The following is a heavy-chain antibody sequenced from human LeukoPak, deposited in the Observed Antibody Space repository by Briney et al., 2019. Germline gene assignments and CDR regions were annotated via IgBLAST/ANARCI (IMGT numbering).Heavy chain of an antibody. Sequence: SETLSLTCTVPDGSINSDGYYWNWIRQHPGEGLEWIGYISYSGSTSYDPSLKSRIIISVDKSKSQFSLKLSSVTAADTAVYYCASHRYCSGGTCHSSFSVYWGQGTLVTVSS. CDR2: ISYSGST. J-gene: IGHJ4*02. CDR1: DGSINSDGYY. V-gene: IGHV4-31*03. D-gene: IGHD2-15*01. CDR3: ASHRYCSGGTCHSSFSVY.